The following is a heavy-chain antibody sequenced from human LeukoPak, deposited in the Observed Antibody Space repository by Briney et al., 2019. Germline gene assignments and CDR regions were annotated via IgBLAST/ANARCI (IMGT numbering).Heavy chain of an antibody. J-gene: IGHJ4*02. CDR1: GYSFTSSW. CDR2: IYPGDSDT. Sequence: KYGEALKISCKGSGYSFTSSWNGWVRQMPGKGLEWMGIIYPGDSDTRYSPSFQGQVTISADKSISTAYLQWSSLKASDTAMYYCAIYSDTYYFDHWGQGTLVSVSS. D-gene: IGHD1-26*01. V-gene: IGHV5-51*01. CDR3: AIYSDTYYFDH.